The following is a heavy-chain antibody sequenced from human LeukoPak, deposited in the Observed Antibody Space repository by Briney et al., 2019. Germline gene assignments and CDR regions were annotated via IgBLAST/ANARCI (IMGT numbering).Heavy chain of an antibody. CDR2: ISSSGSTI. V-gene: IGHV3-11*04. Sequence: GGSLRLSCAASGFTFSDYYMSWIRQAPGKGLEWVSYISSSGSTIYYADSVKGRFTISRDNAKNSLYLQMNSLRAEDTAVYYCARGRGNVLRFLEWSQPLAVWGQGTLVTVSS. CDR3: ARGRGNVLRFLEWSQPLAV. CDR1: GFTFSDYY. J-gene: IGHJ4*02. D-gene: IGHD3-3*01.